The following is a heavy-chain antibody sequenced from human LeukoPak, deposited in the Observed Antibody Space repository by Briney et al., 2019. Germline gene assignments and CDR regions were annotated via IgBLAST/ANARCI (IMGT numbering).Heavy chain of an antibody. Sequence: GGSLRLSCAASGFAFSNYAMSWVRQAPGKGLEWVSSISGSGGSTHYADSVKGRFTISRDKTKNTLYMQMNSLRAEDTAVYYCAKSAYYDASGYYREYYFDYWGQGTLVTVSS. J-gene: IGHJ4*02. V-gene: IGHV3-23*01. CDR1: GFAFSNYA. CDR3: AKSAYYDASGYYREYYFDY. D-gene: IGHD3-22*01. CDR2: ISGSGGST.